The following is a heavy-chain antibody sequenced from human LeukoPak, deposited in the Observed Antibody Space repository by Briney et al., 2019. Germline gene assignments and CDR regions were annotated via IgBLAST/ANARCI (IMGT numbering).Heavy chain of an antibody. J-gene: IGHJ4*02. CDR1: GFTFDDYA. CDR3: AKGDYYDSSGLFDY. V-gene: IGHV3-9*01. D-gene: IGHD3-22*01. Sequence: PGRSLRLSCAASGFTFDDYAMHWVRQAPGKGLEWVSGISWNSGSIGYADSVKGRFTISRDNAKNSLYLQMSSLRAEDTALYYCAKGDYYDSSGLFDYWGQGTLVTVSS. CDR2: ISWNSGSI.